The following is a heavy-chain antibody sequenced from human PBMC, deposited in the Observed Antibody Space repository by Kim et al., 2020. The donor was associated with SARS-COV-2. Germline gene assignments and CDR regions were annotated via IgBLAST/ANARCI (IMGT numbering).Heavy chain of an antibody. CDR3: AKNGGSSKPETCDY. D-gene: IGHD7-27*01. Sequence: GGSLRLSCAASGFTFSNYAMSWVRQAPGKGLEWVSVIYGGSGRTNYADSVKGRFTISRDDSKNTLYLQMNNLRAEDTAVYHCAKNGGSSKPETCDYWGQGTLVTVSS. CDR2: IYGGSGRT. J-gene: IGHJ4*02. V-gene: IGHV3-23*03. CDR1: GFTFSNYA.